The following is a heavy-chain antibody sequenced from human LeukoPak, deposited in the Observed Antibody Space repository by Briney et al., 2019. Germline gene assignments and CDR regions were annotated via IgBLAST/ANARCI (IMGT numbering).Heavy chain of an antibody. CDR2: ISSSSSYI. CDR1: GFTFSSYS. V-gene: IGHV3-21*01. CDR3: AREGVLLWFRKFPDLYYFDY. D-gene: IGHD3-10*01. Sequence: GGSLRLSCAASGFTFSSYSMNWVRQAPGKGLEWVSSISSSSSYIYYADSVKGRFTISRDNAKNSLYLQMNSLRAEDTAVYYCAREGVLLWFRKFPDLYYFDYWGQGTLVTVSS. J-gene: IGHJ4*02.